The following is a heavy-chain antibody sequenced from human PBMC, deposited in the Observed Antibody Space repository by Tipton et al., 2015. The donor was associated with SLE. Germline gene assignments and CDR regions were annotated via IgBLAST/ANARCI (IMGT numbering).Heavy chain of an antibody. V-gene: IGHV4-34*01. CDR2: LYYSGNT. J-gene: IGHJ6*03. CDR3: ARETEDTGWIHSRDYIYYYYYVDV. D-gene: IGHD6-19*01. CDR1: GGSFSTYH. Sequence: TLSLTCAVYGGSFSTYHWSWIRQPPGKGLEWIGVLYYSGNTYYNPSLKSPVTLSVDTSKNQFSLELSSVTAADTAVYYCARETEDTGWIHSRDYIYYYYYVDVWGQGTTVTVSS.